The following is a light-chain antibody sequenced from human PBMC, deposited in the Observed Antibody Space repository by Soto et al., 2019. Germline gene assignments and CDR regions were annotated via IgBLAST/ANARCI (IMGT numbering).Light chain of an antibody. CDR1: ISDVTGYNY. V-gene: IGLV2-14*01. J-gene: IGLJ1*01. CDR3: SSYTINTLYG. CDR2: EVS. Sequence: QSVLTQPASVSWSPGQSITISCTGTISDVTGYNYVSWYQQHPGKAPKLMIYEVSNRPSGVPNRFSGSKSGNTASLTISGLQTEDEADYYCSSYTINTLYGFGTGTKVTVL.